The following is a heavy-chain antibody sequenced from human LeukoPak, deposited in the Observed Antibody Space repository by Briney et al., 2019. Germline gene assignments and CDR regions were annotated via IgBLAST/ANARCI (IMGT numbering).Heavy chain of an antibody. CDR3: ARAVTTKWDYYYMDV. Sequence: PSETLSLTCSVSDGSISSYYWSWIRQPPGKGLEWIGHIYYSGNTYYNPSLKSRVTISVDTSKNQFSLKLSSVTAADTAVYYCARAVTTKWDYYYMDVWGKGTTVTVSS. J-gene: IGHJ6*03. CDR2: IYYSGNT. V-gene: IGHV4-59*12. D-gene: IGHD4-17*01. CDR1: DGSISSYY.